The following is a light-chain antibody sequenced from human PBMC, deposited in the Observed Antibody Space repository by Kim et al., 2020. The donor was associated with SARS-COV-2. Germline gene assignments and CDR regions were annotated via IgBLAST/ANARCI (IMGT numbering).Light chain of an antibody. CDR2: QDS. CDR1: KLGDKY. CDR3: QAWDSSTAVWV. V-gene: IGLV3-1*01. J-gene: IGLJ3*02. Sequence: SYELTQPPSVSVSPGQTASITCSGDKLGDKYACWYQQKPGQSPVLVIYQDSKRTSGIPERFSGSNSGNTATLTISGTQAMDEADYYCQAWDSSTAVWVFG.